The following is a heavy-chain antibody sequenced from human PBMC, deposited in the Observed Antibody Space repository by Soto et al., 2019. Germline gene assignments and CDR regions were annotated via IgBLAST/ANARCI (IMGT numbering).Heavy chain of an antibody. J-gene: IGHJ4*02. Sequence: EVQLVESGGGLVQPGGSLRLSCAASGFTFKTYWMHWVRQAPGKGLVWVSRIDSDGINTTYADSVKGRFTISRDNAKNTLYLQMNSLRAEDTAVYYCARDQDTYGYSVFDFWGQGNLVTVSS. CDR1: GFTFKTYW. D-gene: IGHD3-22*01. CDR2: IDSDGINT. CDR3: ARDQDTYGYSVFDF. V-gene: IGHV3-74*01.